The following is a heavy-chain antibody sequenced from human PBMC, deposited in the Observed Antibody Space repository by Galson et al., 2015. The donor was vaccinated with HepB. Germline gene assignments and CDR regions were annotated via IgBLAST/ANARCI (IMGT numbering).Heavy chain of an antibody. V-gene: IGHV3-9*01. CDR1: GFSFDDYA. Sequence: SLRLSCAASGFSFDDYAMHWARQVPGKGLQWVSSISWNSARIGYADSVKGRFTISRDNAKNSLYLQMNSLRPEDTALYYCAKGSCTSTSCHFDYWGQGTLVTVSS. CDR2: ISWNSARI. J-gene: IGHJ4*02. CDR3: AKGSCTSTSCHFDY. D-gene: IGHD2-2*01.